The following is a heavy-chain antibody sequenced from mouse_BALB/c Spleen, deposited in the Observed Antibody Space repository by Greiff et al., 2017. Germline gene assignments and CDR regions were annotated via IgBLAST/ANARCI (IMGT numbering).Heavy chain of an antibody. CDR3: ARLGYYFDY. V-gene: IGHV1S81*02. CDR1: GYTFTSYW. CDR2: INPSNGRT. Sequence: VKLQQPGAELVKPGASVKLSCKASGYTFTSYWMHWVKQRPGQGLEWIGEINPSNGRTNYNEKFKSKATLTVDKSSSTAYMQLSSLTSEDSAVYYCARLGYYFDYWGQGTTLTVSS. J-gene: IGHJ2*01.